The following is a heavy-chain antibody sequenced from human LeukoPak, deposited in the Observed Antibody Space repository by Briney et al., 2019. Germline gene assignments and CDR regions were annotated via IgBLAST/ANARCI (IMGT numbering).Heavy chain of an antibody. CDR3: AKGSNYYASSGYPRFYGMDV. Sequence: GGSLRLSCAASGFTFSSYGMHWVRQAPGKGLEWVAVISYDGSNKYYADSVKGRFTISRDNSKNTLYLQMNSLRAEDTAVYYCAKGSNYYASSGYPRFYGMDVWGQGTTVTVSS. V-gene: IGHV3-30*18. CDR1: GFTFSSYG. CDR2: ISYDGSNK. J-gene: IGHJ6*02. D-gene: IGHD3-22*01.